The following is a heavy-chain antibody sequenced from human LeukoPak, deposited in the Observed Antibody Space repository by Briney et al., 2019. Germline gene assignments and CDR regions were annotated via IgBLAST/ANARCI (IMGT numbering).Heavy chain of an antibody. CDR3: ARGGPGASSWSIYFDY. CDR2: MNPNSGNT. J-gene: IGHJ4*02. V-gene: IGHV1-8*01. D-gene: IGHD6-13*01. CDR1: GYTFTSYD. Sequence: ASVKVSCKASGYTFTSYDINWVRQATGQGLEWMGWMNPNSGNTGYAQKFQGRVTMTRNTSISTAYMELRSLRSDDTAVYYCARGGPGASSWSIYFDYWGQGTLVTVSS.